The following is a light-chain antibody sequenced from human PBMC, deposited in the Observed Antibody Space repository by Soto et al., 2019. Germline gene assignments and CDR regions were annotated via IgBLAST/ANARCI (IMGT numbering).Light chain of an antibody. V-gene: IGKV1-39*01. CDR3: QQSYSFPLT. Sequence: DIQMTQSPSSLSASVGDRVTITCRASQNIDTYLNWYLQKPGQAPKLLIYSAYSLQSGVSPRFSGDGSGTDFTLTISSLQPEGFATYYCQQSYSFPLTFGQGTTV. CDR1: QNIDTY. J-gene: IGKJ1*01. CDR2: SAY.